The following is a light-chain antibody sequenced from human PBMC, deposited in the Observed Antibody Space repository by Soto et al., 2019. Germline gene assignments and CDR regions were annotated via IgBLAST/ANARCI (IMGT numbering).Light chain of an antibody. Sequence: EIVLTQSPGTLSLSPGERATLSCRASQSVTNSYLAWYQQKPGQAPRLLIFGASTRAAGIPARFSGSGSGTEFTLTISSLQSEDFATYYCQQYNTYSPSWTFGQGTKVDIK. CDR3: QQYNTYSPSWT. CDR1: QSVTNSY. CDR2: GAS. V-gene: IGKV3-15*01. J-gene: IGKJ1*01.